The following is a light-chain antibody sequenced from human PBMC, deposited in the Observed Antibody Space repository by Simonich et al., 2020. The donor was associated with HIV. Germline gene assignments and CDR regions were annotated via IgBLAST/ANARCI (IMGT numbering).Light chain of an antibody. CDR1: QSVSSN. V-gene: IGKV3-15*01. CDR2: DAS. CDR3: QQYNNRPLT. Sequence: IVMTQSPSTLSVSPGEIATLSCRASQSVSSNLAWYQQKPGQGPRLLIFDASTRATGVPAKCSGSGSGTEFTLTISSIQSEDFAVYYCQQYNNRPLTFGGGTKVEIK. J-gene: IGKJ4*01.